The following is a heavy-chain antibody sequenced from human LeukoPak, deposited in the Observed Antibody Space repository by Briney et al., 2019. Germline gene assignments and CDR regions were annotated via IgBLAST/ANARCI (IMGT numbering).Heavy chain of an antibody. Sequence: GGSLRLSCAASGFTFSNYPMTWVRQAPGKGLAWVSVIGTSSGDTRYADSAKGRFTISRDKSKNTLYLQMNSLRVEDTAVYYCAKYQRGSRRIFDSWGQGALVTVSS. V-gene: IGHV3-23*01. CDR2: IGTSSGDT. CDR1: GFTFSNYP. D-gene: IGHD3-10*01. CDR3: AKYQRGSRRIFDS. J-gene: IGHJ4*02.